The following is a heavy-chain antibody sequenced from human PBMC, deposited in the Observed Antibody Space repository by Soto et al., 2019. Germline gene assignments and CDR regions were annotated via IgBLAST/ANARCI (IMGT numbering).Heavy chain of an antibody. J-gene: IGHJ4*02. CDR2: ISDTGRDT. CDR3: ATSSERLRWVTLGGLIPLGFEY. Sequence: EAQLLESGGGLVQPGGSLRLSCVASGFTFNYYDVTWVRRAPGKGLDWVSTISDTGRDTYFGDSVRGRFSISSDTSRNAVYLQMHSLTVDDTALYYCATSSERLRWVTLGGLIPLGFEYWGPGMVVNAPS. V-gene: IGHV3-23*01. CDR1: GFTFNYYD. D-gene: IGHD3-10*01.